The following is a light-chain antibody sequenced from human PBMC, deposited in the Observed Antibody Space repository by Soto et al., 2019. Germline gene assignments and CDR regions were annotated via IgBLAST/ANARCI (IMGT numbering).Light chain of an antibody. J-gene: IGLJ2*01. CDR1: NSDIGSNT. V-gene: IGLV1-44*01. CDR2: SNN. Sequence: QSALTQPPSASGTPGQRVIISCSGRNSDIGSNTVSWYQQLPGAAPRVLIYSNNQRYSGVPDRFAGSKSGTSASLAISGLQSEDEADYYCAAWDDSLRGVVFGGGTKLTVL. CDR3: AAWDDSLRGVV.